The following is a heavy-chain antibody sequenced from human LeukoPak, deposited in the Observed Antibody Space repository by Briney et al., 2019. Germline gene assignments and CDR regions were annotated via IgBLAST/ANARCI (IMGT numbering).Heavy chain of an antibody. CDR3: ARSSQDIVVVPAAPLVATAHLDY. CDR1: GGSFSGYY. V-gene: IGHV4-34*01. J-gene: IGHJ4*02. Sequence: SETLSLTCAVYGGSFSGYYWSRVRQPPGKGLEWIGEINHSGSTNYNPSLKSRVTISVDTSKNQFSLKLSSVTAADTAVYYCARSSQDIVVVPAAPLVATAHLDYWGQGTLVTVSS. CDR2: INHSGST. D-gene: IGHD2-2*01.